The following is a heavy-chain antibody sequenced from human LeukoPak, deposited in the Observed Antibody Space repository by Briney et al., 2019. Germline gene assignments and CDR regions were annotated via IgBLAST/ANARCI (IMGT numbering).Heavy chain of an antibody. CDR2: ISSSSSYI. J-gene: IGHJ4*02. Sequence: GGSLRLSCAASGFTFNTYAMHWVRQAPGKGLEWVSSISSSSSYIYYADSVKGRFTISRDNAKNSLYLQMNSLRAEDTAVYYCASTYSSSWYISYYFDYWGQGTLVTVSS. CDR3: ASTYSSSWYISYYFDY. V-gene: IGHV3-21*01. D-gene: IGHD6-13*01. CDR1: GFTFNTYA.